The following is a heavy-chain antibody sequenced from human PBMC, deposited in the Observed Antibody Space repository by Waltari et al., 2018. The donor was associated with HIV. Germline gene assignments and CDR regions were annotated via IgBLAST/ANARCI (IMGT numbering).Heavy chain of an antibody. D-gene: IGHD4-17*01. Sequence: QLQLQESGSGLVKPSQTLSLTCAVSGGSIISGGYSWTWIRQPPGKGLEWIGYISQRGTTYYNPSLQSRVTISLDRSKNQFSLKLRSVIAADTAVYYCARDRLSVTTRGGYYYGLDVWGQGTTVTVSS. CDR2: ISQRGTT. V-gene: IGHV4-30-2*01. CDR3: ARDRLSVTTRGGYYYGLDV. CDR1: GGSIISGGYS. J-gene: IGHJ6*02.